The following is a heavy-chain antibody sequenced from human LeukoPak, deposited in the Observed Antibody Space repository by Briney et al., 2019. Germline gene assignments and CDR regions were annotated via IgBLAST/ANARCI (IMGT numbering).Heavy chain of an antibody. CDR1: GGTFSSYA. D-gene: IGHD3-22*01. V-gene: IGHV1-69*04. Sequence: SVKVSCKASGGTFSSYAISWVRQAPGQGLEWMGRIIPILGIANYAQKFQGRVTITADKSTSTAYMELSSLRSEDTAVYYCASPPADYYDSRDYFDYWGQGTLVTVSS. CDR3: ASPPADYYDSRDYFDY. J-gene: IGHJ4*02. CDR2: IIPILGIA.